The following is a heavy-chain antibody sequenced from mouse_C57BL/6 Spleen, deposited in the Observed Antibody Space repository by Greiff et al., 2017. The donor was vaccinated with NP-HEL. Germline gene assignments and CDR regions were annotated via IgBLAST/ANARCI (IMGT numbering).Heavy chain of an antibody. D-gene: IGHD3-3*01. V-gene: IGHV1-69*01. CDR3: ARGTRAGLYAMDY. CDR1: GYTFTSYW. Sequence: VQLQQPGAELVMPGASVKLSCKASGYTFTSYWMHWVKQRPGQGLEWIGEIDPSDSYTNYNQKFKGKSTLTVDKSSSTAYMQLSSLTSEDSAVYYCARGTRAGLYAMDYWGQGTSVTVSS. J-gene: IGHJ4*01. CDR2: IDPSDSYT.